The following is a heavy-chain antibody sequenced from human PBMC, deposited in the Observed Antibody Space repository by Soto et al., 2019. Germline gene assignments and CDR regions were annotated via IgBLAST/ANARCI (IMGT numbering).Heavy chain of an antibody. D-gene: IGHD3-16*01. CDR2: INHSGST. CDR1: GGSFSGYY. Sequence: PSETLSLTCAVYGGSFSGYYWSWIRQPPGKGLEWIGEINHSGSTNYNPSLKSRVTISVDTSKNQFSLKLSSVTAADTAVYYCARFEIRNCFDPWGQGTLVTVSS. V-gene: IGHV4-34*01. CDR3: ARFEIRNCFDP. J-gene: IGHJ5*02.